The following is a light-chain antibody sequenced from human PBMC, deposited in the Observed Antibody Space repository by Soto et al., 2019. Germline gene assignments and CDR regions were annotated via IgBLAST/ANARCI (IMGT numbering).Light chain of an antibody. J-gene: IGLJ2*01. Sequence: QSALTQPASVSEAPGQSITISCTGTSSDVGGYKYVSWYQQHPGKAPKLMIYEVNTRPSGVSNRFSGSKSGNTASLTISGLQAEYEADYYCSSYTSSSSVIFGGGTKLTVL. V-gene: IGLV2-14*01. CDR2: EVN. CDR3: SSYTSSSSVI. CDR1: SSDVGGYKY.